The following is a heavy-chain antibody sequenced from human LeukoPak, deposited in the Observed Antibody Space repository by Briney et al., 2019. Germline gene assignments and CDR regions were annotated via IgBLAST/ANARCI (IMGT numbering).Heavy chain of an antibody. V-gene: IGHV3-23*01. J-gene: IGHJ4*02. CDR1: GFTFTSYS. Sequence: GGSLRLSCAASGFTFTSYSMSWVRQAPGKGLEWVSAISNNGGYTYYADSVQGRFTISRDNSKSTLCLQMNSLRAEDTAVYYCAKQLGYCSDGSCYFPYWGQGTLVTVSS. CDR2: ISNNGGYT. D-gene: IGHD2-15*01. CDR3: AKQLGYCSDGSCYFPY.